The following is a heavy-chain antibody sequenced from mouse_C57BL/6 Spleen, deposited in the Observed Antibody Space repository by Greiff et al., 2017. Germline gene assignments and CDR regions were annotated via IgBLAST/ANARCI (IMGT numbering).Heavy chain of an antibody. CDR2: IDPEDGET. Sequence: EVQLQQSGAELVKPGASVKLSCTASGFNIKDYYMHWVKQRTEQGLEWIGRIDPEDGETTYAPKFQCKATITADTSSNTACLQLSILSSEDTAVYYCAPLYYYGRDYWGQGTSVTVSS. J-gene: IGHJ4*01. V-gene: IGHV14-2*01. CDR3: APLYYYGRDY. CDR1: GFNIKDYY.